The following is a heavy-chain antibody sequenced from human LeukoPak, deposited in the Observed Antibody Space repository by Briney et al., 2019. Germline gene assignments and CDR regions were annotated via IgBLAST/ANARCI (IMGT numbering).Heavy chain of an antibody. V-gene: IGHV3-48*03. CDR2: ISSSSGSK. CDR3: ARAGYSFDSPNYFDF. Sequence: PGGSLRLSCAASGFTFSNYEMNWVRQAPGKGLQWVSYISSSSGSKYYADSVKGRFTISRDNAKNSLYLQMNSLRAEDTAVYYCARAGYSFDSPNYFDFWGQGTLVTVSS. CDR1: GFTFSNYE. J-gene: IGHJ4*02. D-gene: IGHD5-18*01.